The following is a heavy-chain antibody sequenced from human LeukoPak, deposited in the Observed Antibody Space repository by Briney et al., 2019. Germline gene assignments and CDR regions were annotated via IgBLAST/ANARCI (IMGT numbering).Heavy chain of an antibody. J-gene: IGHJ3*02. CDR3: ARGGRGAFDI. CDR2: IWYDGSNK. V-gene: IGHV3-33*01. D-gene: IGHD1-26*01. CDR1: GFTFSSYG. Sequence: GRSLRLSCAASGFTFSSYGMHWVRQAPGKGLEWVAVIWYDGSNKYYVDSVKGRFTISRDNSKNTLYLQMNSLRAEDTAVYYCARGGRGAFDIWGQGTMVTVSS.